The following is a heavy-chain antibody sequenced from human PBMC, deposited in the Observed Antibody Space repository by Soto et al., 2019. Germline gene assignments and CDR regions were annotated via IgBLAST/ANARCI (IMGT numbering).Heavy chain of an antibody. D-gene: IGHD3-9*01. V-gene: IGHV3-23*01. CDR3: ARYRSDGSAPFDS. CDR1: GFTFNTYA. Sequence: PGGSLRLSCAASGFTFNTYAMTWVRQTPGKGLEWVSFITTRGARTYYADPVRGRFTISTDSSRNTLYLQMNSLRPDDTAVYFCARYRSDGSAPFDSWGQGTRVTVSS. J-gene: IGHJ4*02. CDR2: ITTRGART.